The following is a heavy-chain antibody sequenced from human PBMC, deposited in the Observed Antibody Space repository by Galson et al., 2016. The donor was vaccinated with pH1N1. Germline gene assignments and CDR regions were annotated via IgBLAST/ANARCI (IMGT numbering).Heavy chain of an antibody. CDR1: GYTFTTNY. J-gene: IGHJ4*02. CDR2: IDPSGGGT. V-gene: IGHV1-46*01. D-gene: IGHD1-26*01. CDR3: TRDLGRRRED. Sequence: SVKVSCKASGYTFTTNYIHWVRQAPGQGLEWMGVIDPSGGGTTYAQKFQARVTMTRDTSTSTVYMDLSSLKSEDTAVDSCTRDLGRRREDWGQGTLVTVPS.